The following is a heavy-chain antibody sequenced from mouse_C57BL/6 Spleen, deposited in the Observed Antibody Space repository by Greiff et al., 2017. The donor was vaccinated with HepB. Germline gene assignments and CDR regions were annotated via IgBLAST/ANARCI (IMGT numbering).Heavy chain of an antibody. D-gene: IGHD4-1*01. CDR3: ARDNWDKEGDY. CDR2: IYPGDGDT. J-gene: IGHJ2*01. CDR1: GYAFSSYW. Sequence: QVQLQQSGAELVKPGASVKISCKASGYAFSSYWMNWVKQRPGKGLEWIGQIYPGDGDTNYNGKFKGKATLTADESSSTAYMQLSSLTSEDSAVYFCARDNWDKEGDYWGQGTTLTVSS. V-gene: IGHV1-80*01.